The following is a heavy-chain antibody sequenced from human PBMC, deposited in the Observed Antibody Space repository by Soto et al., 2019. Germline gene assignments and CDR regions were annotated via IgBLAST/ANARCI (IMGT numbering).Heavy chain of an antibody. D-gene: IGHD2-8*02. CDR2: INHSGST. CDR1: GGSFSGYY. Sequence: QVQLQQWGAGLLKPSETLSLTCAVYGGSFSGYYWTWIRQPPGTGLEWIGEINHSGSTNYNPSLKSRVTISVDTSKNPSSLQLTPVTAADPAVYYCARDKITGRFDYWGQGTLVTVSS. J-gene: IGHJ4*02. CDR3: ARDKITGRFDY. V-gene: IGHV4-34*01.